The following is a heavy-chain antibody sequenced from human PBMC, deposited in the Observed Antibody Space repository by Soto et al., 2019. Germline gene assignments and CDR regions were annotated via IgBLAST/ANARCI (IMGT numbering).Heavy chain of an antibody. CDR2: ISGSGGST. D-gene: IGHD6-13*01. V-gene: IGHV3-23*01. Sequence: GGSLRLSCAASGFTFSSYAMSWVRQAPGKGLEWVSAISGSGGSTYYADSVKGRFTISRDNSKNTLYLQMNSPRAEDTAVYYCAKGEQQLDYYYYGMDVWGQGTTVTVSS. CDR1: GFTFSSYA. J-gene: IGHJ6*02. CDR3: AKGEQQLDYYYYGMDV.